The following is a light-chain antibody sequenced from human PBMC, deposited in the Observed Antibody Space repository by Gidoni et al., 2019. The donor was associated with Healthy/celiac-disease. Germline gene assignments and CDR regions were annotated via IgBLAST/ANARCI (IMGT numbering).Light chain of an antibody. Sequence: DIQMTQSPSSLSASVGDRVTITCQASQYISNYLNWYQQKPGEAPKLLINDASNLSTQFPSRFSGSSSAANFSITIISLQPDDVAANYCRQYGNRPPLTFGEGTKVEIK. CDR2: DAS. V-gene: IGKV1-33*01. CDR1: QYISNY. CDR3: RQYGNRPPLT. J-gene: IGKJ4*01.